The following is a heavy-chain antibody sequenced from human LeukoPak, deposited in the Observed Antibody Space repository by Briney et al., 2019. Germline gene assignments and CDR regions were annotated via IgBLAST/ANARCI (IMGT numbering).Heavy chain of an antibody. Sequence: PSETLSLTCAVYGVSFSGYYWSWIRQPPGKGLEWIGEINHSGSTNYNPSLKSRVTISVDTTNNQFSLRLSSVTAADTAVYYCSRGGPTVNLDYWGQGTLVTVSS. V-gene: IGHV4-34*01. CDR1: GVSFSGYY. J-gene: IGHJ4*02. CDR3: SRGGPTVNLDY. D-gene: IGHD4-17*01. CDR2: INHSGST.